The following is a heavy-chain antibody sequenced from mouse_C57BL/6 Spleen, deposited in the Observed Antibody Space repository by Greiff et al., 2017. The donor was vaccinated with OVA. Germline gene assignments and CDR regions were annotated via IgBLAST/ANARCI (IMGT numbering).Heavy chain of an antibody. Sequence: VKLQQPGAELVKPGASVKLSCKASGYTFTSYWMHWVKQRPGQGLEWIGMIHPNSGSTNYNEKFKSKATLTVDKSSSTAYMQLSSLTSEDSAVYYCARYYSNHYFDYWGQGTTLTVSS. V-gene: IGHV1-64*01. CDR1: GYTFTSYW. CDR3: ARYYSNHYFDY. D-gene: IGHD2-5*01. CDR2: IHPNSGST. J-gene: IGHJ2*01.